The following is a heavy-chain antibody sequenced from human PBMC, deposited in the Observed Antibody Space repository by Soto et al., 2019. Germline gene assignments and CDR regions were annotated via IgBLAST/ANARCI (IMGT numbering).Heavy chain of an antibody. V-gene: IGHV3-21*01. Sequence: PGGSLRLSCAASGFTFSSYSMNWVRQAPGKGLEWVSSISSSSSYIYYADSVKGRFTISRDNAKNSLYLQMNSLRAEDTAVYYCARAGFGELSLDYWGQGTLVTVSS. J-gene: IGHJ4*02. CDR1: GFTFSSYS. D-gene: IGHD3-10*01. CDR2: ISSSSSYI. CDR3: ARAGFGELSLDY.